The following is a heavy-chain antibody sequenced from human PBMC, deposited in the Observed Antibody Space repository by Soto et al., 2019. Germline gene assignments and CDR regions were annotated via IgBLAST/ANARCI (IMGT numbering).Heavy chain of an antibody. Sequence: GASVKVSCKASGYTFTGYYMHWVRQAPGQGLEWMGWINPNSGGTNYAQKFQGWVTTTRDTSISTAYMELSRLRSDDTAVYYCARDARGDEAPMDYWGQGTLVTVSS. CDR1: GYTFTGYY. CDR3: ARDARGDEAPMDY. J-gene: IGHJ4*02. D-gene: IGHD3-10*01. CDR2: INPNSGGT. V-gene: IGHV1-2*04.